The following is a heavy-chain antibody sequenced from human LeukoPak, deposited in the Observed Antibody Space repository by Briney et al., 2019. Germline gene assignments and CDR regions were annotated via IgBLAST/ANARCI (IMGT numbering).Heavy chain of an antibody. J-gene: IGHJ3*02. CDR2: INHSGST. Sequence: NPSETLSLICAVYGGSFSGYYWSWIRQPPGKGLEWIGEINHSGSTNYNPSLKSRVTISVDTSKNQFSLKLSSVTAADTAVYYCARPLAYCGGDCYSDAFDIWGQGTMVTVSS. D-gene: IGHD2-21*02. V-gene: IGHV4-34*01. CDR1: GGSFSGYY. CDR3: ARPLAYCGGDCYSDAFDI.